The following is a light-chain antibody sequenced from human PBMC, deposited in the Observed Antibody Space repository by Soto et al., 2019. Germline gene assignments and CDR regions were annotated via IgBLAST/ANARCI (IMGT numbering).Light chain of an antibody. V-gene: IGLV2-14*01. CDR2: EVS. J-gene: IGLJ1*01. CDR3: SSYTSSGTPYV. Sequence: QSVLTQPASVSGSPGQSITISCTGTSSDVADYNYVSWYQHYPGKAPKLMIYEVSNRPSGVSNRFSGSKSGNTASLTISGLQPEDEADYYCSSYTSSGTPYVFGTGTKVTV. CDR1: SSDVADYNY.